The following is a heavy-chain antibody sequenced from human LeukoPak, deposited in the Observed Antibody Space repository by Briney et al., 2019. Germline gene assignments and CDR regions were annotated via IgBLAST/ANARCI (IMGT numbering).Heavy chain of an antibody. D-gene: IGHD6-19*01. J-gene: IGHJ4*02. Sequence: SETLSLTCAVSGGSISSYYWSWIRQPAGKGLEWIGRIYTSGSTNYNPSLKSRVTMSVDTSKNQFSLKLSSVTAADTAVYYCARSPDSSGWYGVDYWGQGTLVTVSS. CDR3: ARSPDSSGWYGVDY. V-gene: IGHV4-4*07. CDR2: IYTSGST. CDR1: GGSISSYY.